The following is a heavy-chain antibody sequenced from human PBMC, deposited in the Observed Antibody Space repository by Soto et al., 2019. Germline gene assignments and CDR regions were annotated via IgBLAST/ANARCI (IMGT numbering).Heavy chain of an antibody. CDR3: ARGTLGGVPAGAGYYYYGMDV. D-gene: IGHD2-2*01. J-gene: IGHJ6*02. V-gene: IGHV4-31*03. CDR2: IYYSGST. CDR1: GGSISSGGYY. Sequence: PSETLSLTCTVSGGSISSGGYYWSWIRQHPGKGLEWIGYIYYSGSTYYNPSLKSRVTISVDTSKNQFSLKLSSVTAADTAVYYCARGTLGGVPAGAGYYYYGMDVWGQGTTVTVSS.